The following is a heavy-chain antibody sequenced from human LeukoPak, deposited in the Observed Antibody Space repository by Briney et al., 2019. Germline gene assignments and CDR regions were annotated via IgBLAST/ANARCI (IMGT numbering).Heavy chain of an antibody. CDR2: IYYSGST. V-gene: IGHV4-59*01. J-gene: IGHJ4*02. Sequence: PSETLSLTCTVSAGSINNYYWSWIRQPPGKGLEWIGYIYYSGSTNYNPSLKSRVTISVDTSKKQVSLNLSSVTAADTAVYYCARDLLNEGNHLDYWGQGTLVTVSS. CDR1: AGSINNYY. D-gene: IGHD4-23*01. CDR3: ARDLLNEGNHLDY.